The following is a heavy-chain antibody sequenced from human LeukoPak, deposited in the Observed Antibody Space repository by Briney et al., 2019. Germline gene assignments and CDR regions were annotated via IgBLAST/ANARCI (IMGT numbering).Heavy chain of an antibody. V-gene: IGHV4-39*01. J-gene: IGHJ3*02. CDR3: ARHQSITMVRGVMGAFDI. CDR2: IYYSGST. Sequence: SETLSLTCTVSGGSISSSSYYWGWIRQPPGKGLEWIGSIYYSGSTYYNPSLKSRVTISVDTSKNQFSLKLSSVTAADTAVYYCARHQSITMVRGVMGAFDIWGQGTMVTVSS. CDR1: GGSISSSSYY. D-gene: IGHD3-10*01.